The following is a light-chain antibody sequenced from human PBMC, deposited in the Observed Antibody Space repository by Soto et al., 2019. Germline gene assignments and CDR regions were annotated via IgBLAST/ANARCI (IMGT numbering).Light chain of an antibody. Sequence: QSALTQPASVSGSPGQSITISCTGTSSDVGGYNYVSWYQHHPGKAPKLMIYEVNNRPSGVSNRSSGSKSGNTASLTISGLQAEDEADYYCSSYTSSSTPQVVFGGGTKLTVL. CDR2: EVN. V-gene: IGLV2-14*01. J-gene: IGLJ2*01. CDR3: SSYTSSSTPQVV. CDR1: SSDVGGYNY.